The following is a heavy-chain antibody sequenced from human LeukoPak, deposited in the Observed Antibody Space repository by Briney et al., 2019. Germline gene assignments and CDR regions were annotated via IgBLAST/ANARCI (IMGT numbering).Heavy chain of an antibody. V-gene: IGHV1-18*04. CDR1: GYTFTNNY. CDR2: ISAYNGNT. J-gene: IGHJ4*02. D-gene: IGHD6-13*01. CDR3: AKTDLQQLATGTS. Sequence: ASVKVSCKASGYTFTNNYMHWVRQAPGQGLEWMGWISAYNGNTNYAQKLQGRVTAYMELRSLRSDDTAVYYCAKTDLQQLATGTSWGQGTLVTVSS.